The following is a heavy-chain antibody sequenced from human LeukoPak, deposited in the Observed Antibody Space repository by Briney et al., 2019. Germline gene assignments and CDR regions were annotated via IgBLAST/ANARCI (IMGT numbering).Heavy chain of an antibody. J-gene: IGHJ5*02. Sequence: SETLSLTCTVSGGSISGYYWSWIRQPPGKGLEWIGEINHSGSTNYNPSLKSRVTISVDTSKNQFSLKLSSVTAADTAVYYCARAATWIQLGRWFDPWGQGTLVTVSS. CDR2: INHSGST. D-gene: IGHD5-18*01. V-gene: IGHV4-34*01. CDR1: GGSISGYY. CDR3: ARAATWIQLGRWFDP.